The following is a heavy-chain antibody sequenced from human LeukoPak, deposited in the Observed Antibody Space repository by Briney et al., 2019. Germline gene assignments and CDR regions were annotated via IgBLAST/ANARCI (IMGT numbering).Heavy chain of an antibody. CDR3: ARATYCGGDCSPENYYYYYMEV. D-gene: IGHD2-21*02. CDR1: GGSISSYY. CDR2: IYTSGST. Sequence: PSETLSLTCTVSGGSISSYYWCWIRQPPGKGLEWIGYIYTSGSTHYNPSLKSRVTISVDTSKNQFSLKLSSVTAADTAVYYCARATYCGGDCSPENYYYYYMEVWGKGTTVTVSS. V-gene: IGHV4-4*09. J-gene: IGHJ6*03.